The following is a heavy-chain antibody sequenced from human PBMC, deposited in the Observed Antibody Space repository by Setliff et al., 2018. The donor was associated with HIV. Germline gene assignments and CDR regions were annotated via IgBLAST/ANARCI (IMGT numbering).Heavy chain of an antibody. J-gene: IGHJ3*02. D-gene: IGHD6-13*01. Sequence: ASVKVSCKPSGYTFTSYSIAWVRQAPGQGLEWMGWISPYNGITDYAQRFQDRVTMTTDRYTTTVYMELRNLTSEDTAVYYCARGRSSSWVDDAFDIWGQGTMVTVSS. CDR3: ARGRSSSWVDDAFDI. V-gene: IGHV1-18*01. CDR1: GYTFTSYS. CDR2: ISPYNGIT.